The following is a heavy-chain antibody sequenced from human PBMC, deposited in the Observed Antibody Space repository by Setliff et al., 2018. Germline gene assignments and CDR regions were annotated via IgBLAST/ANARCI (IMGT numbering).Heavy chain of an antibody. J-gene: IGHJ4*02. D-gene: IGHD5-12*01. V-gene: IGHV4-39*07. Sequence: SETLSLTCTVSGGSISSSSYYWGWIRQPPGKGLEWIGTIYYAGNTYYNPSLKSRVTISVDTSKNQISLKLTSVTAADTAVYYCARVGGLLVATMPFDYWGPGTLVTVSS. CDR2: IYYAGNT. CDR1: GGSISSSSYY. CDR3: ARVGGLLVATMPFDY.